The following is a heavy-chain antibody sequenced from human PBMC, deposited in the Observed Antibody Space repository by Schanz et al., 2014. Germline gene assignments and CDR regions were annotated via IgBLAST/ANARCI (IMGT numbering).Heavy chain of an antibody. J-gene: IGHJ4*02. V-gene: IGHV3-23*04. CDR2: LSGSGGST. CDR3: AKQIHYDILTVTRN. CDR1: GFSFSSYS. D-gene: IGHD3-9*01. Sequence: DLVESGGGLIQRGESLRLSCSASGFSFSSYSMNWVRQAPGKGLEWVSALSGSGGSTYYADSVKGRFTISRDNSKNTLYLQMNSLRAEDTAVYYCAKQIHYDILTVTRNWGQGTLXTVSS.